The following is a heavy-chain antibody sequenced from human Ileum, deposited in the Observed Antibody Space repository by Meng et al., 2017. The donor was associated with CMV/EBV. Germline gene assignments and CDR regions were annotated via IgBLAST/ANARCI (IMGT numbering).Heavy chain of an antibody. Sequence: PRFLLPSPTRALTCTSSCASLSTGTYFWRCTRKPPWMIPECIGSIYYSGSTLYIPSLKSPVTISLDKSKNQFSLRLRSVTAADTAVYFCAREGGGWYFDSWGQGTLVTVSS. D-gene: IGHD6-19*01. V-gene: IGHV4-30-4*01. J-gene: IGHJ4*02. CDR2: IYYSGST. CDR1: CASLSTGTYF. CDR3: AREGGGWYFDS.